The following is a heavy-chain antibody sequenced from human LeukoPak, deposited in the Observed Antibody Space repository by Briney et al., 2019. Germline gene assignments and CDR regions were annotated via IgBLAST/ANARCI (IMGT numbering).Heavy chain of an antibody. V-gene: IGHV4-59*01. CDR1: GGSISSYY. CDR3: ARDGSYYGSGSNWYFDL. D-gene: IGHD3-10*01. CDR2: IYYSGST. J-gene: IGHJ2*01. Sequence: PSETLSLTCTVSGGSISSYYWSWIRQPPGKGLEWIGYIYYSGSTNYNPSLKSRVTISVDTSKNQFSLKLSSVTAADTAVYYCARDGSYYGSGSNWYFDLWGRGTLVTVSS.